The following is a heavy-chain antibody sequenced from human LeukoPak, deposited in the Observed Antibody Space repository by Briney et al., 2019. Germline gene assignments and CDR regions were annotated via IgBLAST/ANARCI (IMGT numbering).Heavy chain of an antibody. V-gene: IGHV4-31*03. CDR1: GVSMIGGGFY. Sequence: SETLSLTCTVSGVSMIGGGFYWTWIRQHPGKGLEWIGYIYYSGTTYYKPSLESRATISVDTSQNEFSPKLNSVTAADTAMYFCARDFWSGYGFFDYWGQGILVTVSS. J-gene: IGHJ4*02. CDR2: IYYSGTT. CDR3: ARDFWSGYGFFDY. D-gene: IGHD3-3*01.